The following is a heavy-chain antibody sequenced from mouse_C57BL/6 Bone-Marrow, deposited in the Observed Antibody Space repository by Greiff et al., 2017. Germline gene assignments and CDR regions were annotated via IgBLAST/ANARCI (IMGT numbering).Heavy chain of an antibody. CDR1: GFTFSDYG. Sequence: EVKLMESGGGLVQPGGSLKLSCAASGFTFSDYGMAWVRQAPRKGPEWVAFISNLAYSIYYADTVTGRFTISRENAKNTLYLEMSSLRSEDTAMYYCARHYLYAMDYWGQGTSVTVSS. V-gene: IGHV5-15*01. CDR2: ISNLAYSI. J-gene: IGHJ4*01. CDR3: ARHYLYAMDY.